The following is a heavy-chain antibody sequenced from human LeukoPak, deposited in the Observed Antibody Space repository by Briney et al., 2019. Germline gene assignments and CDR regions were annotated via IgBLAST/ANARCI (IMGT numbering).Heavy chain of an antibody. D-gene: IGHD2-21*02. CDR1: GFTFRYYS. V-gene: IGHV3-30*04. Sequence: GGSLRLSCAASGFTFRYYSIHWVRQAPGKGLEWVAVISYDGSYKYYADSVKGRITISRDNSANTLYLQMSSLRAEDTAVYYCARDRQEPYCGGACPVVRLDYWGQGTLVTVSS. CDR2: ISYDGSYK. J-gene: IGHJ4*02. CDR3: ARDRQEPYCGGACPVVRLDY.